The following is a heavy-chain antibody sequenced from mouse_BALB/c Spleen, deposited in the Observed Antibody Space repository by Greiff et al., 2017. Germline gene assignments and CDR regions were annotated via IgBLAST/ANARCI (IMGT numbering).Heavy chain of an antibody. Sequence: EVHLVESGGGLVKPGGSLKLSCAASGFTFSDYYMYWVRQTPEKRLEWVATISDGGSYTYYPDSVKGRFTISRDNAKNNLYLQMSSLKSEDTAMYYCARGGGLVSWFAYWGQGTLVTVSA. CDR3: ARGGGLVSWFAY. CDR2: ISDGGSYT. CDR1: GFTFSDYY. V-gene: IGHV5-4*02. D-gene: IGHD3-3*01. J-gene: IGHJ3*01.